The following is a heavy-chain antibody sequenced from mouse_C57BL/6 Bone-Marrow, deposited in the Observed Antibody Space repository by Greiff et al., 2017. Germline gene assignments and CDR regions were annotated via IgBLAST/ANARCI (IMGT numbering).Heavy chain of an antibody. V-gene: IGHV5-6*01. CDR1: GFTFSSYG. J-gene: IGHJ4*01. CDR2: ISSGGSYT. Sequence: EVKLMESGGDLVKPGGSLKLSCAASGFTFSSYGMSWVRQTPDKRLEWVATISSGGSYTYSPDSVKVRFTISRDNAKNILYLQMSSLKSEDTAMYYCARQPVLAMDCWGQGASVTGSS. CDR3: ARQPVLAMDC.